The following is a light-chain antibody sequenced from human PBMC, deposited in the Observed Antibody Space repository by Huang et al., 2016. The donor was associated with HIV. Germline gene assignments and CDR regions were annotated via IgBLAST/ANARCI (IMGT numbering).Light chain of an antibody. CDR3: MQSLQTPFT. V-gene: IGKV2-28*01. Sequence: IVMTQSPLSLPVTPGEPASISRRSSESLLHSSGYIYFHWYLQKSGQSPQLLIYLGSNRASGVPDRFSGSGSGTDFTLKISRVEAEDVGIYYCMQSLQTPFTFGPGTKVDI. J-gene: IGKJ3*01. CDR2: LGS. CDR1: ESLLHSSGYIY.